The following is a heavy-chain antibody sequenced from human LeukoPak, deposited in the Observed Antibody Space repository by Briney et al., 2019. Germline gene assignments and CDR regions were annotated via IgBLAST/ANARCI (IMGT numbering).Heavy chain of an antibody. CDR2: INHSGST. CDR3: ARAVEMAPRGYYMDV. Sequence: PSGTLSLTCAVYGGSFSGYYWSWIRQPPGKGLEWIGEINHSGSTNYNPSLKSRVTISVDTSKNQFSLKLSSVTAADTAVYYCARAVEMAPRGYYMDVWGKGTTVTVSS. D-gene: IGHD5-24*01. CDR1: GGSFSGYY. V-gene: IGHV4-34*01. J-gene: IGHJ6*03.